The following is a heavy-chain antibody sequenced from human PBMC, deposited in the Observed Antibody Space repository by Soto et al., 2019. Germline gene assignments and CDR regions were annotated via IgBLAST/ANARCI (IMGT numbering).Heavy chain of an antibody. D-gene: IGHD4-17*01. V-gene: IGHV4-38-2*01. CDR3: ARGTRDYVDSDNYYFDF. CDR2: IYNSGSS. CDR1: GYSISSGYS. Sequence: PSETLSLTCAVSGYSISSGYSWDWIRQPPGRGLEWVGNIYNSGSSFYSPSLRSRVTMSQDTTKNKFSLELRSVTAADTAVYYCARGTRDYVDSDNYYFDFWGQGTLVTVSS. J-gene: IGHJ4*02.